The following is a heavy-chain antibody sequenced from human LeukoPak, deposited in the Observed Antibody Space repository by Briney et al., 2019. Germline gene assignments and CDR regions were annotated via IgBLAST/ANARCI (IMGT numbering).Heavy chain of an antibody. CDR1: GGSITSSNYY. CDR2: FDYSGST. J-gene: IGHJ4*02. Sequence: SETLSLTCTASGGSITSSNYYWGWIRQPPGKGLEWLGSFDYSGSTNHNPSRKSRVRISVDTSKTQFSLKLSSVTAADTAVYYCVYYYGSGSVEYWGQGTLVTVSS. D-gene: IGHD3-10*01. V-gene: IGHV4-39*01. CDR3: VYYYGSGSVEY.